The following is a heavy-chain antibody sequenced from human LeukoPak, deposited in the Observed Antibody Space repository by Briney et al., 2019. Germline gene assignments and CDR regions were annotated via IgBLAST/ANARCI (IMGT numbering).Heavy chain of an antibody. CDR1: GGSIGSGSYY. D-gene: IGHD6-19*01. J-gene: IGHJ5*02. V-gene: IGHV4-61*02. CDR2: IYTSGST. Sequence: SQTLTLTCTVSGGSIGSGSYYWSWIRPPAGKELEWIGRIYTSGSTNYNPSLKSRVTISVDTSKNQFSLKLSSVTAADTAVYYCARAGGIAVAVRFDPWGQGTLVTVSS. CDR3: ARAGGIAVAVRFDP.